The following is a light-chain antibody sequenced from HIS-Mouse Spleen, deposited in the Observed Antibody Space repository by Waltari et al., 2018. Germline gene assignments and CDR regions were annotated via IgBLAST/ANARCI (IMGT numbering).Light chain of an antibody. V-gene: IGKV1-33*01. Sequence: DIQMTQSPSSLSSSVGDRVTITCQARKDISNYLNWYQQKPGKAPKLLIYDASNLETGVPSMVSGSGSGTDFTFTISSLQPEDSATYYCQQYDNLPLTFGGGTKVEIK. J-gene: IGKJ4*01. CDR1: KDISNY. CDR2: DAS. CDR3: QQYDNLPLT.